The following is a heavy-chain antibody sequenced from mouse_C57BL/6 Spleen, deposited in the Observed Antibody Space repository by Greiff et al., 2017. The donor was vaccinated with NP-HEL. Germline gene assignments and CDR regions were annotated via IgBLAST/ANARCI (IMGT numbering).Heavy chain of an antibody. D-gene: IGHD1-3*01. J-gene: IGHJ1*03. CDR3: ARNGGSSRHWYFDV. V-gene: IGHV1-52*01. CDR1: GYTFTSYW. CDR2: IDPSDSET. Sequence: QVQLQQPGAELVGPGSSVKLSCKASGYTFTSYWMHWVKQRPIQGLEWIGNIDPSDSETHYNQKFKDKATLTVDKSSSTAYMQLSSLTSEDSAVYYCARNGGSSRHWYFDVWGTGTTVTVSS.